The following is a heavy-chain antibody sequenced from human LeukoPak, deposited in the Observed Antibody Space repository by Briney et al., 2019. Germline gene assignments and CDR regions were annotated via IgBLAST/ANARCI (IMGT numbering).Heavy chain of an antibody. V-gene: IGHV1-2*02. Sequence: ASVKVSCKASGYTFTGYYMHWVRQAPGQGLGWMGWINPNSGGTNYAQKFQGRVTMTRDTSISTAYMELSRLRSDDTAVYYCARELYDILTGYYNDYWGQGTLVTVSS. J-gene: IGHJ4*02. CDR2: INPNSGGT. CDR1: GYTFTGYY. CDR3: ARELYDILTGYYNDY. D-gene: IGHD3-9*01.